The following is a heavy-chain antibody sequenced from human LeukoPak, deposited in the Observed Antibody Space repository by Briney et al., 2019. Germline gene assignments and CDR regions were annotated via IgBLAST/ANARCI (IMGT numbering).Heavy chain of an antibody. D-gene: IGHD2-15*01. CDR2: ISAYNGNT. V-gene: IGHV1-18*01. Sequence: GASVKVSCKASGYTFTSYGISWVRQAPGQGLEWMGWISAYNGNTNYAQKLQGRVTMTTDTSTSTAYMELRSLRSDDTAVYYCARAALADIVVVVAAATGALGYWGQGTLVTVSS. CDR3: ARAALADIVVVVAAATGALGY. CDR1: GYTFTSYG. J-gene: IGHJ4*02.